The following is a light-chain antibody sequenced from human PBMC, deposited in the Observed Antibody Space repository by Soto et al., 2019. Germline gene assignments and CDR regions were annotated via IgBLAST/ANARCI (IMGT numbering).Light chain of an antibody. CDR2: WAS. CDR3: QQYYANPRT. V-gene: IGKV4-1*01. Sequence: IVMTQSPDSLAVSLGERATINCKSSQSVLSSSNGLNYLAWYQQKPGQPPKLLIYWASTRESGVPARFSGSGSGTDFTLTISSLQAEDVADYYCQQYYANPRTFGQGTKLEIK. J-gene: IGKJ2*01. CDR1: QSVLSSSNGLNY.